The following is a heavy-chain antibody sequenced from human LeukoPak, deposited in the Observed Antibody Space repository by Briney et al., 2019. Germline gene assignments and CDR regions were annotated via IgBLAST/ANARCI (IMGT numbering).Heavy chain of an antibody. D-gene: IGHD2-2*01. V-gene: IGHV4-34*01. CDR1: GGSFSGYY. Sequence: SETLSLTCAVYGGSFSGYYWSWIRQPQGKGLEWIGEINHSGSTNYNPSLKSRVTISVDTSKNQFSLKLSSVTAADTAVYYCARHMVVPAAMKGIDYWGQGTLVTVSS. CDR3: ARHMVVPAAMKGIDY. J-gene: IGHJ4*02. CDR2: INHSGST.